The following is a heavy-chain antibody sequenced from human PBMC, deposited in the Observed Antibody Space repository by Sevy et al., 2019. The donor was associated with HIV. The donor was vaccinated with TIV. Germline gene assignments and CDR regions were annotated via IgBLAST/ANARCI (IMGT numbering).Heavy chain of an antibody. V-gene: IGHV3-13*01. Sequence: GGSLRLSCAASGFSFGDYDMHWVRQLSGKGLEWVSSIGTASDTYYLGSVEGRCTISRENATYSVYLQMRSLRDGDTVTSYCVRGYHSGSDLLLGSSNANNWYFDLWGRGTLVTVSS. J-gene: IGHJ2*01. CDR1: GFSFGDYD. D-gene: IGHD3-10*01. CDR3: VRGYHSGSDLLLGSSNANNWYFDL. CDR2: IGTASDT.